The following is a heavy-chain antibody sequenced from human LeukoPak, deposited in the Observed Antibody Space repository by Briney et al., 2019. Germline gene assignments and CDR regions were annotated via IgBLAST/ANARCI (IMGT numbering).Heavy chain of an antibody. D-gene: IGHD3-3*01. CDR3: ARELTIFGVVTADAFDI. CDR2: IYYSGST. CDR1: GGSIRSYY. Sequence: SETLSLTCTVSGGSIRSYYWSWIRQPPGKGLEWIGYIYYSGSTNYNPSLKSRVTISVDTSKNQFSLKLSSVTAADTAVYYCARELTIFGVVTADAFDIWGQGTMVTVSS. V-gene: IGHV4-59*01. J-gene: IGHJ3*02.